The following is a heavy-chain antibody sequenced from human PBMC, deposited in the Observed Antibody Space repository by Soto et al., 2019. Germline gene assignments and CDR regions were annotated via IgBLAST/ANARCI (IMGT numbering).Heavy chain of an antibody. CDR3: ARDTLISRLRYFDWSIKGHAFDI. CDR1: GFTFSSYS. Sequence: AGGSLRLSCAASGFTFSSYSMNWVRQAPGKGLEWVSSISSSSSYIYYADSVKGRFTISRDNAKNSLYLQMNSLRAEDTSVYYCARDTLISRLRYFDWSIKGHAFDIWGQGTMVTVSS. V-gene: IGHV3-21*01. D-gene: IGHD3-9*01. CDR2: ISSSSSYI. J-gene: IGHJ3*02.